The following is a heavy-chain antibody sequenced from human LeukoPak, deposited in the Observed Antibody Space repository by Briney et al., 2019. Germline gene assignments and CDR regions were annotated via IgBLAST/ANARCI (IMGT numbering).Heavy chain of an antibody. CDR1: GFTFSDYR. V-gene: IGHV3-7*03. D-gene: IGHD2-2*01. CDR2: IKQDGSEK. CDR3: AKDRYCSTTSCHDAFDI. Sequence: GGSLRLSCAASGFTFSDYRMSWVRQAPGRGLEWVASIKQDGSEKYYVDSVKGRFTISRDNSKNTLYLQMNSLRAEDTAVYYCAKDRYCSTTSCHDAFDIWGQGTMVTVSS. J-gene: IGHJ3*02.